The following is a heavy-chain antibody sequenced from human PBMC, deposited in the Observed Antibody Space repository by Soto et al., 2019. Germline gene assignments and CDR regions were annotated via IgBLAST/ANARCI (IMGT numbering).Heavy chain of an antibody. V-gene: IGHV1-18*01. CDR3: ANEAFYCDSSGHYYEYSDGLDI. J-gene: IGHJ3*02. CDR1: GYTFTSYG. Sequence: ASVKVSCKPSGYTFTSYGISGVRQAPGQGLEWMGGISAYNGNTNYAQKVQGRVTMTTDTSASTAYMELRSLRSDDTPVSYCANEAFYCDSSGHYYEYSDGLDIWGQGTMVTVSS. CDR2: ISAYNGNT. D-gene: IGHD3-22*01.